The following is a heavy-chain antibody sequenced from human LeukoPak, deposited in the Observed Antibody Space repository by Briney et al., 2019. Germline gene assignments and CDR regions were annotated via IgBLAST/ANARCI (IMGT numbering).Heavy chain of an antibody. D-gene: IGHD3-22*01. CDR2: ISWNSGSI. CDR1: GFTFDDYA. CDR3: AKDDRYYDSSGRLDY. V-gene: IGHV3-9*01. J-gene: IGHJ4*02. Sequence: QPGRSLRLSCAASGFTFDDYAMHWVRQAPGKGLEWVSGISWNSGSIGYADSVKGRFTISRDNAKNSLYLQMNSLRAEDTALYYCAKDDRYYDSSGRLDYWGQGTLVTVSS.